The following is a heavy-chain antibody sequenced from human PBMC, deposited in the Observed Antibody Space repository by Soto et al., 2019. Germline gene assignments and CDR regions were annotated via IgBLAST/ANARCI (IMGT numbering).Heavy chain of an antibody. Sequence: GGSLRLSCAASGFTFSDYYMSWIRQAPGKGLEWVSYISSSSSYTNYAASVKGRFTISRDNAKNSLYLQMNSLRAEDTAVYYCARDGRTTYYYYGMDVWGQGTTVTVSS. CDR1: GFTFSDYY. J-gene: IGHJ6*02. CDR2: ISSSSSYT. CDR3: ARDGRTTYYYYGMDV. D-gene: IGHD1-7*01. V-gene: IGHV3-11*06.